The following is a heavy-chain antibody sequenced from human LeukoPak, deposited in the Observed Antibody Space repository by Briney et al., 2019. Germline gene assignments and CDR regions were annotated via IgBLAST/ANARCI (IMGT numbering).Heavy chain of an antibody. CDR1: GGSFSGYY. D-gene: IGHD3-10*01. CDR2: INHSGST. Sequence: PSETLSLTCAVYGGSFSGYYWSWIRQPPGKGLEWIGEINHSGSTNYNPSLKSRVTISVDTSKNQFSLKLSSVTAADTAVYYCARDRNGSGSFSWFDYWGQGTLVTVSS. V-gene: IGHV4-34*01. J-gene: IGHJ4*02. CDR3: ARDRNGSGSFSWFDY.